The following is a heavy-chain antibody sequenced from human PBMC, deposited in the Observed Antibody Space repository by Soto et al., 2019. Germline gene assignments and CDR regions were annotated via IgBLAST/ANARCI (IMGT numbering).Heavy chain of an antibody. J-gene: IGHJ4*02. V-gene: IGHV4-61*01. CDR2: IYYSGST. D-gene: IGHD4-17*01. CDR3: ARAAYGDYCDY. CDR1: GGSVISGSDY. Sequence: SETLSVTCTVSGGSVISGSDYWSWIRQPPGKGLEWIGYIYYSGSTNYNPSLKSRVTISVDTSKNQFSLKLSSVTAADTAVYYCARAAYGDYCDYWGQGTLVTSPQ.